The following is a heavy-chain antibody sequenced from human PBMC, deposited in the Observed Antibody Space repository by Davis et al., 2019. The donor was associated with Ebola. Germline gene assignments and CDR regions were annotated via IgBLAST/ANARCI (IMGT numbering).Heavy chain of an antibody. CDR1: GGPISRDTYS. CDR2: IYHSGST. V-gene: IGHV4-30-2*01. D-gene: IGHD3-22*01. CDR3: ARNSSGFGHFDS. Sequence: PSETLSLTCTVSGGPISRDTYSWSWIRQPPGKGLEWIGYIYHSGSTYYNPSLKSRVTISVDTSKNQISLELTSVTAADTAVYYCARNSSGFGHFDSWGQGTQVTVSS. J-gene: IGHJ4*02.